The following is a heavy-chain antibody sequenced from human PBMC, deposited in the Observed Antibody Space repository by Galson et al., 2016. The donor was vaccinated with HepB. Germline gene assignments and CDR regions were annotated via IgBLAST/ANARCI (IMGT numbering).Heavy chain of an antibody. CDR3: ARDRGTTGPRAYFYYYMDV. J-gene: IGHJ6*03. CDR2: IFPSGST. D-gene: IGHD1/OR15-1a*01. Sequence: EPLSLTCSVSGGSINNHYWTWIRQPAGKGLEWIGRIFPSGSTNYNPSLKSRVTMSVDTSKNQFSLKVTSVTAADTAVYFCARDRGTTGPRAYFYYYMDVWGKGTTVTVSS. V-gene: IGHV4-4*07. CDR1: GGSINNHY.